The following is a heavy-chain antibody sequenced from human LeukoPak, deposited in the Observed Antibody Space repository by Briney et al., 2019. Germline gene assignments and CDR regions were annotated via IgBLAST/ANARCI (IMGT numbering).Heavy chain of an antibody. V-gene: IGHV4-38-2*01. CDR2: INHSGST. Sequence: SETLSLTCAVSGYSISSGYYWGWIRQPPGKGLEWIGEINHSGSTNYNPSLKSRVTISVDTSKNQFSLKLSSVTAADTAVYYCARVLRYFDWLLNGDYFDYWGQGTLVTVSS. CDR1: GYSISSGYY. D-gene: IGHD3-9*01. J-gene: IGHJ4*02. CDR3: ARVLRYFDWLLNGDYFDY.